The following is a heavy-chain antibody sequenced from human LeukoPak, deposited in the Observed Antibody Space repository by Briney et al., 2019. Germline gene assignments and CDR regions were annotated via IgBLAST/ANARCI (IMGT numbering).Heavy chain of an antibody. Sequence: SETLSLTCAVYGGSFSGYYWSWIRQPPGKGLEWIGESKHSGGTNYNPSLKSRVTISVDTSKKQFSLTLTSVTAADTAVYYCARGQWEVRGIIITQLDYWGQGTLVTVSS. V-gene: IGHV4-34*01. J-gene: IGHJ4*02. D-gene: IGHD3-10*01. CDR1: GGSFSGYY. CDR3: ARGQWEVRGIIITQLDY. CDR2: SKHSGGT.